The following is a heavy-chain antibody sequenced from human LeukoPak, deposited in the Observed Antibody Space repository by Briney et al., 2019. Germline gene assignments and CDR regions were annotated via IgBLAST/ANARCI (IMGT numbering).Heavy chain of an antibody. Sequence: PGGSLRLSCAASGFTFSSNAMSWVRQAPGKGLEWVSTISASGGSTYYADSVKGRFTISRDNAKNTLYLQMNSLRAEDTAVYYCVRGTQISAYDLDYWGQGTLVTVSS. CDR1: GFTFSSNA. CDR2: ISASGGST. V-gene: IGHV3-23*01. J-gene: IGHJ4*02. CDR3: VRGTQISAYDLDY. D-gene: IGHD5-12*01.